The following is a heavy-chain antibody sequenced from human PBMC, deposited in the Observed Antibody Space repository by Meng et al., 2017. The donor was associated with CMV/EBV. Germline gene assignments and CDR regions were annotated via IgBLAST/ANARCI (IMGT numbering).Heavy chain of an antibody. Sequence: CAVYGGSFSGYYWSWIRQPPGKGLEWIGEINHSGSTNYNPSLKSRVTISVDTSKNQFSLKLSSVTAADTAVYYCARARGYSSSWYNDYWGQGTLVTVSS. CDR3: ARARGYSSSWYNDY. CDR2: INHSGST. V-gene: IGHV4-34*01. J-gene: IGHJ4*02. D-gene: IGHD6-13*01. CDR1: GGSFSGYY.